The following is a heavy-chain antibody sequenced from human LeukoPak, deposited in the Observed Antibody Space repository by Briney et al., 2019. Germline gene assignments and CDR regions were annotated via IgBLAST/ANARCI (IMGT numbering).Heavy chain of an antibody. Sequence: SETLSLTCTVSGGSISSYYWSWIRQPAGKGLEWIGRIYTSGSTNYNPSLKSRVTMSVDTSKNQFSLKLSSVTAADTAVYYCAREARRLYYYGSGSYYTPKVFDYWGQGTLVTVSS. V-gene: IGHV4-4*07. CDR2: IYTSGST. CDR3: AREARRLYYYGSGSYYTPKVFDY. D-gene: IGHD3-10*01. J-gene: IGHJ4*02. CDR1: GGSISSYY.